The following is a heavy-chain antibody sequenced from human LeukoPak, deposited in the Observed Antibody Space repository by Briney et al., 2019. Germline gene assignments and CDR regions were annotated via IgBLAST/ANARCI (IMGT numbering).Heavy chain of an antibody. CDR2: IYPDDSST. D-gene: IGHD1-1*01. CDR1: GYDFKNYW. V-gene: IGHV5-51*01. CDR3: ARGDSKSLAATWDIWFDP. J-gene: IGHJ5*02. Sequence: GESLKISSQGSGYDFKNYWIAWVRQVPGNGLEWMGLIYPDDSSTRYSPSFQGQVTMSADKSINTVYLQWSSLKASDSAMYYCARGDSKSLAATWDIWFDPWGQGTVLTVSS.